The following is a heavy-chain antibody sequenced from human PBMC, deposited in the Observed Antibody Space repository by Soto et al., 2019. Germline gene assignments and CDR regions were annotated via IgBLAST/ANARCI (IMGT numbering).Heavy chain of an antibody. D-gene: IGHD5-18*01. CDR2: IYYSGST. V-gene: IGHV4-59*01. CDR3: ARRYGKNAFDI. CDR1: GGSISSYY. J-gene: IGHJ3*02. Sequence: SETLSLTCTVSGGSISSYYWSWVRQPPGKGLEWIGYIYYSGSTNYNPSLKRRVTISVDTSKNQFSLKLSSVTAADTAVYYCARRYGKNAFDIWGQGTMVTVSS.